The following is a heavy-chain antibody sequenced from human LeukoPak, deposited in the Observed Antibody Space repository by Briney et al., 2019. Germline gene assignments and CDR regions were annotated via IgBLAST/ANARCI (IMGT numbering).Heavy chain of an antibody. D-gene: IGHD3-3*01. J-gene: IGHJ4*02. CDR2: INPNSGGT. Sequence: GASVKVSCKASGYTFTGYYMHWVRQAPGQGLEWMGWINPNSGGTNYAQKFQGRVTMTRDTSISTAFMELSRLRSEDTAVYYCARGLITIFGVVIGYFDYWGQGTLVTVSS. CDR1: GYTFTGYY. V-gene: IGHV1-2*02. CDR3: ARGLITIFGVVIGYFDY.